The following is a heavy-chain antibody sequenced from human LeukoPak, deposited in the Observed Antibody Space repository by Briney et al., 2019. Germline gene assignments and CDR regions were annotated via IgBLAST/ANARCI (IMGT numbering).Heavy chain of an antibody. J-gene: IGHJ4*02. Sequence: GASVKVSCKASGYTFTSYGISWVRQAPGQGLEWMGWISAYNGNTNYAQKLQGRVTMTTDTSTSTAYMELRSLRSDDTAVYYCARDAPYPNYGGNSPFDYWGQGTLVTVSS. CDR3: ARDAPYPNYGGNSPFDY. D-gene: IGHD4-23*01. CDR1: GYTFTSYG. V-gene: IGHV1-18*01. CDR2: ISAYNGNT.